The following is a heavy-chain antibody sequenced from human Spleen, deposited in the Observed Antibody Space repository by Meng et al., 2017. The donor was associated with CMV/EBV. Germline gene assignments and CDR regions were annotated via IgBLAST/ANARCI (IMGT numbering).Heavy chain of an antibody. Sequence: GESLKISCAASGFTFSSYDMHWVRQAPGKGLEWVSGINWNGGSTGYADSVKGRFTISRDNAKNSLYLQMNSLRAEDTALYYCANVGGSGSYYPPQNYWGQGTLVTVSS. CDR2: INWNGGST. CDR1: GFTFSSYD. V-gene: IGHV3-20*04. J-gene: IGHJ4*02. D-gene: IGHD1-26*01. CDR3: ANVGGSGSYYPPQNY.